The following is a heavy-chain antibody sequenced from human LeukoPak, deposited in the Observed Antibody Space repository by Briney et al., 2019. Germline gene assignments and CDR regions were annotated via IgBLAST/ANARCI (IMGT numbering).Heavy chain of an antibody. D-gene: IGHD2-2*01. J-gene: IGHJ5*02. CDR3: ARVAVVVPAVANWFDP. CDR2: ISYDGSNK. V-gene: IGHV3-30-3*01. CDR1: GFTFSSYA. Sequence: GRSLRLSCAASGFTFSSYAMHWVRQAPGKGLEWVAVISYDGSNKYYADSVKGRFTISRDNAKDSLYLQMNSLRAEDTAVYYCARVAVVVPAVANWFDPWGQGTLVTVSS.